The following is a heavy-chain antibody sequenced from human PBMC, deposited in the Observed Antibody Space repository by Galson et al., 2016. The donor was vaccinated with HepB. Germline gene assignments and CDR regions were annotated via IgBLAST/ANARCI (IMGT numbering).Heavy chain of an antibody. CDR1: GGSISSGGYY. J-gene: IGHJ4*02. CDR3: AGGLPFMGVFDY. Sequence: SETLSLTCTVSGGSISSGGYYWSWIRQHPGKGLEWIGYIYHSGTTNYNPSLKSRVTMSVDNSKNQFSLKLTSVTVADTAVYYCAGGLPFMGVFDYWGQGILVAVSS. V-gene: IGHV4-61*08. CDR2: IYHSGTT. D-gene: IGHD3-10*01.